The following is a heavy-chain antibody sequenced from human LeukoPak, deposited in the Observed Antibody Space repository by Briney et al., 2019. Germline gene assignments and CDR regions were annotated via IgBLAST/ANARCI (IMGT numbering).Heavy chain of an antibody. Sequence: PGRSLRLSCAASGFTFSSYAMHWVRQAPGKGLEWVAIVSYDGSNKHYADSVKGRFTISRDNAKSSLFLQMNSLRDEDTAVYYCATSSIALAGTVDYWGQGTLVTVSS. CDR1: GFTFSSYA. V-gene: IGHV3-33*03. CDR3: ATSSIALAGTVDY. D-gene: IGHD6-19*01. CDR2: VSYDGSNK. J-gene: IGHJ4*02.